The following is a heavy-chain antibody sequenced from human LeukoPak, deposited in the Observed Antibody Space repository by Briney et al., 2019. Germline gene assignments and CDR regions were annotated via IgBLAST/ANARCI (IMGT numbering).Heavy chain of an antibody. D-gene: IGHD2-15*01. V-gene: IGHV4-4*07. Sequence: SETLSLTCTVSGGSISSSYWSWIRQPAGKGLEWIGRIYTSGRTNNNPSLKSRVTISVDTSKNQFSLKLSSVTAADTAVYYCARLYCSGGSCYFGYWYFDLWGRGTLVTVSS. J-gene: IGHJ2*01. CDR1: GGSISSSY. CDR2: IYTSGRT. CDR3: ARLYCSGGSCYFGYWYFDL.